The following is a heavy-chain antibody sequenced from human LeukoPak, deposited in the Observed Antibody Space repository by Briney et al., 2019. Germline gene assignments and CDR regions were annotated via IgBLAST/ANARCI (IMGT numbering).Heavy chain of an antibody. CDR3: ARVIGSYGDSAY. D-gene: IGHD4-17*01. V-gene: IGHV3-48*04. Sequence: GGSLRLSCAASGFTFSSCSMNWVRQAPGKGLEWISYITDRSGSTYYADSVKGRFIISRDNAKDSLYLQMNNLRAEDTAVYYCARVIGSYGDSAYWGQGTLVTVSS. CDR2: ITDRSGST. CDR1: GFTFSSCS. J-gene: IGHJ4*02.